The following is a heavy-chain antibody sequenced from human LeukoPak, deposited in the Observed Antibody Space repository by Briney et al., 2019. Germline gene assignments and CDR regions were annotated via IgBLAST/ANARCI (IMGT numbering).Heavy chain of an antibody. CDR3: AKRGVVIRVILVGFHKEAYYFDS. CDR2: ISGSGGAT. Sequence: GGSLRLSCAVSGITLSNYGMSWVRQAPGKGLEWVAGISGSGGATNYADFVKGRFTISRDHPKNTLYLQMNSLRVEDTAVYFCAKRGVVIRVILVGFHKEAYYFDSWGQGALVTVSS. V-gene: IGHV3-23*01. D-gene: IGHD3-22*01. CDR1: GITLSNYG. J-gene: IGHJ4*02.